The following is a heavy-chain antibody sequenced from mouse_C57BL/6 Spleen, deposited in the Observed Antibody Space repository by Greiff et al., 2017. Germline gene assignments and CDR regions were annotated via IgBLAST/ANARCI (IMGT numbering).Heavy chain of an antibody. CDR3: IYSNYHGPFAY. D-gene: IGHD2-5*01. J-gene: IGHJ3*01. Sequence: EVKLVESGTVLARPGASVKMSCKTSGYTFTSYWMHWVKQRPGQGLEWIGAIYPGNSDTSYNQKFKGKAKLTAVTSASTAYMELSSLTNEDSAVYYCIYSNYHGPFAYWGQGTLVTVSA. CDR2: IYPGNSDT. CDR1: GYTFTSYW. V-gene: IGHV1-5*01.